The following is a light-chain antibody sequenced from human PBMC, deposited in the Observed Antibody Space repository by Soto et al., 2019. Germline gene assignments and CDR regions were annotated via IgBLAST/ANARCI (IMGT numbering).Light chain of an antibody. V-gene: IGKV1-39*01. CDR2: GAS. CDR1: RNINTY. J-gene: IGKJ3*01. CDR3: QQTSAAPFT. Sequence: DIQMAQSPSSLSASVGDTITITCRASRNINTYLNWYQQKPGKAHKLLIFGASSLQSGVPSRFSGSGSRTDFTLTINSLQPEDFATYCCQQTSAAPFTFGPGTKVDIK.